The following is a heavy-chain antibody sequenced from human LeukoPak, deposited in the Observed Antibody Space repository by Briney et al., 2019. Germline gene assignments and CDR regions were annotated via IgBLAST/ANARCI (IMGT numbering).Heavy chain of an antibody. CDR1: GFTFSDYY. D-gene: IGHD5-18*01. Sequence: GGSLRLSCAASGFTFSDYYMSWIRQAPGKGLEWVSYISSSGSTIYYADSVKGRFTISRDNAKNSLYLQMNNLRVEDTTVYYCARDQPIGYNYGYPFDNWGQGTLVTVSS. CDR3: ARDQPIGYNYGYPFDN. J-gene: IGHJ4*02. V-gene: IGHV3-11*04. CDR2: ISSSGSTI.